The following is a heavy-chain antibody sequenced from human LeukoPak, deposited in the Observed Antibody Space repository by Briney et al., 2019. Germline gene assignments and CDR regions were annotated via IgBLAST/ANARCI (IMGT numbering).Heavy chain of an antibody. J-gene: IGHJ6*02. V-gene: IGHV4-39*07. CDR3: ARDRTTVTSYYYGMDV. CDR2: VYYSGST. Sequence: SETLSLTCIVSGGSISSSGYYWGWIRQPPGKGLEWIGSVYYSGSTSYNPSLKSRVTISVDTSKNQFSLKLSSVTAADTAVYYCARDRTTVTSYYYGMDVWGQGTTVAVSS. D-gene: IGHD4-11*01. CDR1: GGSISSSGYY.